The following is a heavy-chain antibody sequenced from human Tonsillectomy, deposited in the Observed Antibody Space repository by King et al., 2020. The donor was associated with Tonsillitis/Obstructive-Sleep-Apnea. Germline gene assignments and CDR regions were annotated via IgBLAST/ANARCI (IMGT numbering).Heavy chain of an antibody. Sequence: QLVQSGPEVKKPGTSVKVSCKASGFTFTSSAVQWVRQARGQRLEWKGWFVVVSVNTNDAHKFQERVTITRDMSTSTAYMELSSLRSEDTAVYYCAAARGSGSYEGYWGQGTLVTVSS. CDR1: GFTFTSSA. V-gene: IGHV1-58*01. J-gene: IGHJ4*02. CDR2: FVVVSVNT. CDR3: AAARGSGSYEGY. D-gene: IGHD3-10*01.